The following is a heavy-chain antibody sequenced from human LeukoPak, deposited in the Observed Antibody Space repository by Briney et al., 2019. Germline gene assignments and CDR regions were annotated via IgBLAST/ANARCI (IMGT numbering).Heavy chain of an antibody. CDR3: ARRESSGFFDY. Sequence: SETLSLTCTVSGGSISSYYWSWIRQPPGKGLEWIGYIYYSGSTNYNPSVKSRVTISVDTSKNQFSLKLSSVTAADTAVYYCARRESSGFFDYWGQGTLVTVSS. CDR2: IYYSGST. D-gene: IGHD6-19*01. CDR1: GGSISSYY. V-gene: IGHV4-59*01. J-gene: IGHJ4*02.